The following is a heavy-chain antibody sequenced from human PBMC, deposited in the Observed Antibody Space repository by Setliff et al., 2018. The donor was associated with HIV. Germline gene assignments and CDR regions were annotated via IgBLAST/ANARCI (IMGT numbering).Heavy chain of an antibody. CDR1: GYTFTSYY. D-gene: IGHD3-22*01. CDR3: ARVRLIFTMIVVVSGAFDI. Sequence: ASVKVSCKASGYTFTSYYVHWVRQAPGQGPEWMGWINGNSGATNYAQKLQGRVTMTTDTSTSTAYMELRSLRSDDTAVYYCARVRLIFTMIVVVSGAFDIWGQGTMVTVSS. J-gene: IGHJ3*02. CDR2: INGNSGAT. V-gene: IGHV1-18*04.